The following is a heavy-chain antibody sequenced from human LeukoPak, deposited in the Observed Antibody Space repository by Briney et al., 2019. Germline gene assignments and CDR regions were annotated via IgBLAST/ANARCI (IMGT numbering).Heavy chain of an antibody. V-gene: IGHV4-59*01. Sequence: SETLSLTCTVSGGSISSYYWSWIRQPPGRGLEWIGYIYYSGSTNYNPSLKSRVTISVDTSKNQFSLKLSSVTAADTAVYYCAREYGGFGELVAFDIWGQGTMVTVSS. CDR1: GGSISSYY. D-gene: IGHD3-10*01. CDR3: AREYGGFGELVAFDI. CDR2: IYYSGST. J-gene: IGHJ3*02.